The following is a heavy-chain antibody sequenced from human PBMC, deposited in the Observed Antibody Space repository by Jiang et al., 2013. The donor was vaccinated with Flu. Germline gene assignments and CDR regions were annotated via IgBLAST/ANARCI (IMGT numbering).Heavy chain of an antibody. CDR1: GGSISSSSYY. V-gene: IGHV4-39*01. CDR3: ARLRDGYNAFDI. Sequence: GLLKPSETLSLTCTVSGGSISSSSYYWGWIRQPPGKGLEWIGSIYYSGSTYYNPSLKSRVTISVDTSKNQFSLKLSSVTAADTAVYYCARLRDGYNAFDIWGQGTMVTVSS. D-gene: IGHD5-24*01. CDR2: IYYSGST. J-gene: IGHJ3*02.